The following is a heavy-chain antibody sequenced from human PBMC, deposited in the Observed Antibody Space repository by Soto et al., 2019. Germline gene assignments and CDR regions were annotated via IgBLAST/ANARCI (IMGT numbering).Heavy chain of an antibody. CDR2: ISWDDDK. J-gene: IGHJ4*02. CDR1: GFSLDTRGVG. CDR3: AHSKDAYDD. V-gene: IGHV2-5*02. D-gene: IGHD2-21*01. Sequence: QITVKESGPTLVKPPQTHTMTCTFSGFSLDTRGVGVGWLRQPPEKALEWLALISWDDDKRYSPSLKSRLSLTKDTSKNQVVRTMTHRDHLDTATYSCAHSKDAYDDGGQGTMGIVSS.